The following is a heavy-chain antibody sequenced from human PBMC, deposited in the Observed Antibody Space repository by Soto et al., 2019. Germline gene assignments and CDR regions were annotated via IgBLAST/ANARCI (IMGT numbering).Heavy chain of an antibody. CDR1: GGSVNSGNYY. Sequence: QVQLQQWGAGLLKPSETLSLTCAVYGGSVNSGNYYWSWIRQPPGKGLEWIGEMSHSGGTHFNPSLTGRVTISVDTSKNQSSLKMSSVTAADTALYYCARVERGTATTVVDAFDIWGPGTLVTVSS. CDR3: ARVERGTATTVVDAFDI. V-gene: IGHV4-34*01. J-gene: IGHJ3*02. D-gene: IGHD1-1*01. CDR2: MSHSGGT.